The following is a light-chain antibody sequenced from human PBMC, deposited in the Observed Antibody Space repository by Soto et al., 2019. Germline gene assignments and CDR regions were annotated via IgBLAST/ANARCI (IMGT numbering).Light chain of an antibody. CDR3: QQRSNWLT. Sequence: EIVLTQSPATLSLSPGERATLSCRASQSVSSYLAWYQQKPGQAPRLLIYDASNRATGIPARFSGSGSGADFTLTISRLTPEEFAVYYCQQRSNWLTFGGGTKVEIK. J-gene: IGKJ4*01. CDR2: DAS. CDR1: QSVSSY. V-gene: IGKV3-11*01.